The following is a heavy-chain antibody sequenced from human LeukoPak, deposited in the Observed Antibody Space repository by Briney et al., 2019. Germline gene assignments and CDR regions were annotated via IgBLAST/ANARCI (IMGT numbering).Heavy chain of an antibody. CDR3: AKDVVGATTFFDY. CDR1: GFIFSSYA. CDR2: IGGNGGST. J-gene: IGHJ4*02. V-gene: IGHV3-23*01. D-gene: IGHD1-26*01. Sequence: GGSLRLSCAASGFIFSSYAMSWVRQAPGKGLEWVSAIGGNGGSTYYADSVKGRFTISRDNSKNTLYLQTNSLRAEDTAVYYCAKDVVGATTFFDYWGQGTLVTVSS.